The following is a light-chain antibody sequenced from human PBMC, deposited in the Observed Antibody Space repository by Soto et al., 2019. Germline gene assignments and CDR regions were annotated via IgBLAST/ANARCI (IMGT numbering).Light chain of an antibody. J-gene: IGLJ3*02. Sequence: QLVLTQSSSASASLGSSVKLTCTLRSGHSSYIIAWHQQQPGKAPRYLMKLEGSGSYNKGSGVPDRFSGSSSGADRYLTISNLQFEDEDDYYCETWDSNTNWVFGGGTKLTVL. CDR1: SGHSSYI. CDR3: ETWDSNTNWV. V-gene: IGLV4-60*02. CDR2: LEGSGSY.